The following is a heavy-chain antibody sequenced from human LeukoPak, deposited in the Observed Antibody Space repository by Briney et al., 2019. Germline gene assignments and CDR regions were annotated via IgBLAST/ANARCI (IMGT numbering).Heavy chain of an antibody. J-gene: IGHJ4*02. CDR2: IYHSGST. Sequence: SETLSLTCGVSGFSISSGFYWGWIRQPPGKGLEWIGSIYHSGSTYYNPSLKSRVTISVDTSKNQFSLKLNSATAADTAVYDYSKGGGSEYSSSSYWAQGTLVTVSS. V-gene: IGHV4-38-2*01. CDR3: SKGGGSEYSSSSY. CDR1: GFSISSGFY. D-gene: IGHD6-6*01.